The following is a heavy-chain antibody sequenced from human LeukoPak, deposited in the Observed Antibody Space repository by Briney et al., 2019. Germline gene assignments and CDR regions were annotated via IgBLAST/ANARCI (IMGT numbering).Heavy chain of an antibody. CDR2: IIWNGGRT. V-gene: IGHV3-20*04. CDR1: GFNFEDYD. D-gene: IGHD2-21*02. Sequence: GGSLRLSCAVSGFNFEDYDLSGVRQPPGKGLQWVISIIWNGGRTGYKDSGKGRFTISRDNAKNSLYLLMNSLRAEDTGFYYCTRGGPAYCGADCYDFDYWGQGTLVTVSS. J-gene: IGHJ4*02. CDR3: TRGGPAYCGADCYDFDY.